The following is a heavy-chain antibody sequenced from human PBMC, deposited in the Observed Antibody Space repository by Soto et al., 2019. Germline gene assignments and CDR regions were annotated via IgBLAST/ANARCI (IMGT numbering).Heavy chain of an antibody. V-gene: IGHV4-61*01. CDR2: IPNNGSP. D-gene: IGHD7-27*01. Sequence: SETLSLTCSVSGGSVRTGSYHWSWIRQPPGKGLEWIGFIPNNGSPDYNPSLKSRVVVSIDRSKNQCSLKVNSVTAADQAVYFCARIGWGGDSWGQGTLVTVSS. CDR1: GGSVRTGSYH. CDR3: ARIGWGGDS. J-gene: IGHJ4*02.